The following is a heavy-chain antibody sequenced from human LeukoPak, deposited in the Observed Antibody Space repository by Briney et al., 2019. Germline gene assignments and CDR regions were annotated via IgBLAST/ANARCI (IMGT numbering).Heavy chain of an antibody. CDR3: AKLYSSSSPFDY. D-gene: IGHD6-13*01. J-gene: IGHJ4*02. CDR2: ISYDGSNK. CDR1: GFTFSSYG. V-gene: IGHV3-30*18. Sequence: GRSLRLSCAASGFTFSSYGMHWVRQAPGKGLEWVAVISYDGSNKYYADSVKGRFTISRDNSKNTLYLQMNSLRAEDTAVYYCAKLYSSSSPFDYWGQGTLVTASS.